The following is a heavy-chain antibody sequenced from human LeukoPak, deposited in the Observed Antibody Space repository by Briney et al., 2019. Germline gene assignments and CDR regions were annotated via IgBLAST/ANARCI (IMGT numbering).Heavy chain of an antibody. D-gene: IGHD2-15*01. V-gene: IGHV3-21*06. CDR1: GXTFSTFG. CDR3: ARGGYCYDY. J-gene: IGHJ4*02. Sequence: KPGGSLRLSCAASGXTFSTFGMNWVRQAPGKGLEWVSSISGSSSSIYYADSVKGRFTISRDNAKNSLYLQMNSLRAEGTAVYYCARGGYCYDYWGQGTLVTVSS. CDR2: ISGSSSSI.